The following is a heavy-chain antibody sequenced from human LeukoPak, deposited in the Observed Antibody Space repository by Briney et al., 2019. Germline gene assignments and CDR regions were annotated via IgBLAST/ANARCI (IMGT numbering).Heavy chain of an antibody. Sequence: PGGSLRLSCAVSGFTFSSYSMNWVRQVPGKGLEWVSSISSSSSHIYYADSVKGRFTISRDKAKNSLYLQMNSLRAEDTAVYYCARDAAAAGEFDYWGQGTLVTVSS. CDR3: ARDAAAAGEFDY. J-gene: IGHJ4*02. CDR1: GFTFSSYS. D-gene: IGHD6-13*01. V-gene: IGHV3-21*01. CDR2: ISSSSSHI.